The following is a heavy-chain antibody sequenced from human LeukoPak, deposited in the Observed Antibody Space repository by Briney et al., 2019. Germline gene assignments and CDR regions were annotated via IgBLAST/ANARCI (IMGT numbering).Heavy chain of an antibody. CDR1: GGSFSGYY. Sequence: SETLSLTCAVYGGSFSGYYWSWIRQPPGKGLEWIGYIYYSGSTNYNPSLKSRVTISVDTSKNQFSLKLSSVTAADTAVYYCARDHGPYYYYGMDVWGQGTTVTVSS. CDR2: IYYSGST. V-gene: IGHV4-59*01. J-gene: IGHJ6*02. CDR3: ARDHGPYYYYGMDV.